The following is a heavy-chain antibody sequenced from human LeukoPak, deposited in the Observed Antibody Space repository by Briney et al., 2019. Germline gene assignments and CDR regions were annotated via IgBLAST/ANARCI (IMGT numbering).Heavy chain of an antibody. CDR1: GFTFSSYA. CDR2: ISGSGDRT. Sequence: PGRSLTLSCAASGFTFSSYAMSWVRQAPRKGLEWDSAISGSGDRTYSTDSVKGRFTISRDNTKNTLYLQMNRLRAEGTAVYYGAKKVPANWGSYFDYWGQGSLVTVSS. V-gene: IGHV3-23*01. J-gene: IGHJ4*02. CDR3: AKKVPANWGSYFDY. D-gene: IGHD7-27*01.